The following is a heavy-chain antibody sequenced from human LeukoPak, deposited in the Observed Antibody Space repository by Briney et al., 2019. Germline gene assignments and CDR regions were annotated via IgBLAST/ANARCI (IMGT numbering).Heavy chain of an antibody. CDR1: GFTFTNYW. J-gene: IGHJ5*02. D-gene: IGHD6-6*01. V-gene: IGHV3-7*01. CDR3: ASSSYSSSSS. Sequence: GGSLRLSCAASGFTFTNYWMIWVRQAPGKGLEWVANINEDGSEKYYVGFVEGRFTISRDNAKNSVFLQMNSLRADDTAMYYCASSSYSSSSSWGQGTLVTVSS. CDR2: INEDGSEK.